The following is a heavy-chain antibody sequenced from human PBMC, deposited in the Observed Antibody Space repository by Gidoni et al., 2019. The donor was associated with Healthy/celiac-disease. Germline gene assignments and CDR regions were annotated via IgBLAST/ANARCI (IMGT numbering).Heavy chain of an antibody. CDR2: ISGSGGST. V-gene: IGHV3-23*01. Sequence: EVQLLESGGGLVQPGGSLRLSCAASGCTFSSYAMSWVRQAPGKGLEWVSAISGSGGSTYYADSVKGRFTISRDNSKNTLYLQMNSLRAEDTAVYYCAKARAPGGAFDIWGQGTMVTVSS. J-gene: IGHJ3*02. CDR3: AKARAPGGAFDI. CDR1: GCTFSSYA.